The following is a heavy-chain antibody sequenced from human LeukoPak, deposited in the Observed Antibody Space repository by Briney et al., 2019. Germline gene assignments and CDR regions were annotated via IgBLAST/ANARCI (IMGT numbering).Heavy chain of an antibody. CDR3: ARECGGDCYSDPFDY. Sequence: GGSLRLSCAASGFTFSSYSMNWVRQAPGKGLEWVSYISNSGGTKYYADSVKGRFTISRDNAKNSLYLQMNSLRAEDTAVYYCARECGGDCYSDPFDYWGQGTLVTVSS. CDR2: ISNSGGTK. CDR1: GFTFSSYS. V-gene: IGHV3-48*04. D-gene: IGHD2-21*02. J-gene: IGHJ4*02.